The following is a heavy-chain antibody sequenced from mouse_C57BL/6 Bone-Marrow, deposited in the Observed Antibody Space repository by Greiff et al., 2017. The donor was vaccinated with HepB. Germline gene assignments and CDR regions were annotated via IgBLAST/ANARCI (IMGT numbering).Heavy chain of an antibody. D-gene: IGHD2-3*01. CDR2: IDPSDSYT. V-gene: IGHV1-50*01. Sequence: VQLQQPGAELVKPGASVKLSCKASGYTFTSYWMQWVKQRPGQGLEWIGEIDPSDSYTNYNQKFKGKATLTVDTSSSTAYMQLSSLTSEDSAVYYCARGEVYDGYYVNYAMDYWGQGTSVTVSS. CDR1: GYTFTSYW. J-gene: IGHJ4*01. CDR3: ARGEVYDGYYVNYAMDY.